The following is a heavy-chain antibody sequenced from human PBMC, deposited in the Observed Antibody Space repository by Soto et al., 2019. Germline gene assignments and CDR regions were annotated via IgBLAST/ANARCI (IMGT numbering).Heavy chain of an antibody. D-gene: IGHD6-13*01. Sequence: QVQLVQSGAEVKKPGASVKVSCKASGYTFTSYDINWVRQATGQGLEWMGWMNPNSGNTGYAQKFQGRVNMTRNTSISTAYMELSSLRSEDTAVYYCARGRGELVEIRANWFDPWGQGTLVTVSS. CDR3: ARGRGELVEIRANWFDP. J-gene: IGHJ5*02. V-gene: IGHV1-8*01. CDR1: GYTFTSYD. CDR2: MNPNSGNT.